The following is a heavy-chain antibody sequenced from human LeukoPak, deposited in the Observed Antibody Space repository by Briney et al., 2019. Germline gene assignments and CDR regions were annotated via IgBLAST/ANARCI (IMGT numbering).Heavy chain of an antibody. D-gene: IGHD1-26*01. CDR1: GGSFSSYY. Sequence: PSETLSLTCAVYGGSFSSYYWSGIRQPPGKGLECIGEINHSGSTNYNPSLKSRVTISVDTSKNHFSLKLSSVTAADTAVYYCASGSYSDLSFQHWGQGTLVTVSS. CDR3: ASGSYSDLSFQH. CDR2: INHSGST. J-gene: IGHJ1*01. V-gene: IGHV4-34*01.